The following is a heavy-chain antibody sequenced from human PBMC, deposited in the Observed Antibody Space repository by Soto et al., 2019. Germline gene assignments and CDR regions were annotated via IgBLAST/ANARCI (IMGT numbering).Heavy chain of an antibody. J-gene: IGHJ6*02. D-gene: IGHD6-13*01. CDR2: IIPIFGTA. CDR3: ARSSRGIAAAGLYYYYGMDV. Sequence: SVKVSCKASGGTFSSYAISWVRQAPGQGLEWMGGIIPIFGTANYAQKFQGRVTITADESTSTAYMELSSLRSEDTAVYYCARSSRGIAAAGLYYYYGMDVWGQGTTVTVSS. V-gene: IGHV1-69*13. CDR1: GGTFSSYA.